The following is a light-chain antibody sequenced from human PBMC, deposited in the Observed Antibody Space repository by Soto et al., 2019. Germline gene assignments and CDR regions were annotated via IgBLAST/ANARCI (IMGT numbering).Light chain of an antibody. CDR1: TSDVGGYNY. V-gene: IGLV2-14*01. J-gene: IGLJ1*01. CDR2: EVS. Sequence: ALAQPASVSGSPGQSITISCTGTTSDVGGYNYVSWYQQHPGKVPKLLIHEVSNRPSGVSNRFSGSKSGNTASLTISGLQAEDEADYYCLSKTSSISYVFGTGTKVTVL. CDR3: LSKTSSISYV.